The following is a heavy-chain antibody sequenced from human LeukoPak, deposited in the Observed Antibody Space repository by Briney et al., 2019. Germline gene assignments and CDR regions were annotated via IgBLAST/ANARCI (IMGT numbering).Heavy chain of an antibody. J-gene: IGHJ6*03. Sequence: PSETLSLTCTVSGGSISSYYWSWIRQPPGKGLEWIGYIYYSGSTNYNPSLKSRVTVSVDTSKNQFSLKLSSVTAADTAVYYCAREDSSSSGNMDVWGKGTTVTVSS. CDR3: AREDSSSSGNMDV. V-gene: IGHV4-59*01. D-gene: IGHD6-6*01. CDR1: GGSISSYY. CDR2: IYYSGST.